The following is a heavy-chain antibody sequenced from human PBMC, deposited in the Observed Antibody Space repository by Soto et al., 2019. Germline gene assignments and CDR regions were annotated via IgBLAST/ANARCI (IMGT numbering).Heavy chain of an antibody. CDR2: ISGNGGNT. CDR3: VKDFYADPIDY. V-gene: IGHV3-23*01. D-gene: IGHD4-17*01. J-gene: IGHJ4*02. Sequence: GGSLRLSCAASGFTFSSYAMSWVRQAPGKGLEWVSAISGNGGNTYYADSVKGRFTISRDNSQNTLYLQMNSLRAEDTAVYYSVKDFYADPIDYWGQGTLVPVSS. CDR1: GFTFSSYA.